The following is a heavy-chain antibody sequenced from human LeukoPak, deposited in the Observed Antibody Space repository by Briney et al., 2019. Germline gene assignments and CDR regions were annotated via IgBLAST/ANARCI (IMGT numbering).Heavy chain of an antibody. D-gene: IGHD3-22*01. CDR1: GGSFTDFY. Sequence: SETLSLTCAVYGGSFTDFYWSWIRQPPGKGLEWIGEINHSGSTNYNPSLKSRVTISVDTSKNQFSLKLTSLTAADTAVYYCAYSSGYQQHWGQDTLVTVSS. V-gene: IGHV4-34*01. J-gene: IGHJ1*01. CDR2: INHSGST. CDR3: AYSSGYQQH.